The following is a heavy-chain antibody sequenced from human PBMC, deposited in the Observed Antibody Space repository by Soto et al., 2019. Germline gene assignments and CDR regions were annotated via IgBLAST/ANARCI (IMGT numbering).Heavy chain of an antibody. D-gene: IGHD6-6*01. CDR3: ARDPESSSSTYYYYYGMDV. CDR2: ISAYNGNT. V-gene: IGHV1-18*01. J-gene: IGHJ6*02. CDR1: GYTFTSYG. Sequence: GASVKVSCKASGYTFTSYGISWVRQAPGQGLEWMGWISAYNGNTNYAQKLQGRVTMTTDTSTSTAYMELRSLRSDDTAVYYCARDPESSSSTYYYYYGMDVWGQGTTVTVSS.